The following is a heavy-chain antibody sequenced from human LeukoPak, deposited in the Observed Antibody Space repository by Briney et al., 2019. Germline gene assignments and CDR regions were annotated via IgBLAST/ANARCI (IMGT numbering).Heavy chain of an antibody. V-gene: IGHV4-39*01. CDR2: IYYSGST. Sequence: SETLSLTCTVSGGSISSSSYYWGWIRQPPGKGLEWIGSIYYSGSTYYNPSLKSRVTISVDTSKNQFSLKLSSVTAADTAVYYCARFRVATIEFDYWGQGTLVTVSS. D-gene: IGHD5-24*01. CDR1: GGSISSSSYY. J-gene: IGHJ4*02. CDR3: ARFRVATIEFDY.